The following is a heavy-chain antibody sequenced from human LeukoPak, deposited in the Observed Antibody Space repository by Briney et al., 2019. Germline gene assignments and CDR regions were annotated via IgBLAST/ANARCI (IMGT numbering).Heavy chain of an antibody. CDR2: ISWNSGSI. CDR1: GFTFDDYA. J-gene: IGHJ3*02. D-gene: IGHD3-22*01. V-gene: IGHV3-9*01. CDR3: ATTYDSSGYWGAFDI. Sequence: GGSLRLSCAASGFTFDDYAMHWVRQAPGKGLEWVSGISWNSGSIGYADSLKGRFTISRDNAKNSLYLQMNSLRAEDTALYYCATTYDSSGYWGAFDIWGQGTMVTVSS.